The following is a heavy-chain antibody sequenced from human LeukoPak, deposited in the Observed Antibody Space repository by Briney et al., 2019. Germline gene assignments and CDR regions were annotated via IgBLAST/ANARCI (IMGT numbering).Heavy chain of an antibody. J-gene: IGHJ3*02. D-gene: IGHD6-19*01. CDR2: IYYSGSA. CDR3: ARNQAVAGNHGAMDI. CDR1: GGSISSYY. V-gene: IGHV4-59*04. Sequence: PSETLSLTCTVSGGSISSYYWSWIRQPPGKGLEWIGYIYYSGSAYYNPSLKSRVTMSVDTSKNQFSLKLSSVTAVDTAVYYCARNQAVAGNHGAMDIWGQGTMVTVSS.